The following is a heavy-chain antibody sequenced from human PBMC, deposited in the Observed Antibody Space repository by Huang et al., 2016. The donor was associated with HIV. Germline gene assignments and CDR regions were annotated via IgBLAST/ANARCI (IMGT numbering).Heavy chain of an antibody. CDR1: GGSMSSYY. CDR3: ASASIVARRWFDP. D-gene: IGHD6-6*01. V-gene: IGHV4-59*01. J-gene: IGHJ5*02. CDR2: IYYSGST. Sequence: QVQLQESGPGLVQPSETLSLTCPVSGGSMSSYYWRWIRQPPGKGLEWIGYIYYSGSTNDTPSLKRRVTISVDTSKNQFSLRLSSVTAADTAVYYCASASIVARRWFDPWGQGSLVTVSS.